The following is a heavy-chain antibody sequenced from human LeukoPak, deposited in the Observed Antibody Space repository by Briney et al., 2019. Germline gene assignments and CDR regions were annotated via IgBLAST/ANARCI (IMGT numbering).Heavy chain of an antibody. CDR1: GFTFSRYG. J-gene: IGHJ5*02. CDR2: ISYDGSNK. D-gene: IGHD4-17*01. CDR3: AKGARGDTVTSIVGLNWFDP. Sequence: GGALRLSCAASGFTFSRYGRHWVRQAPDKGLEWVAVISYDGSNKYYADSVQGRFSISRDNSRTTLYLKMNSLRADDTAVYYCAKGARGDTVTSIVGLNWFDPWGQGTLVTVSS. V-gene: IGHV3-30*18.